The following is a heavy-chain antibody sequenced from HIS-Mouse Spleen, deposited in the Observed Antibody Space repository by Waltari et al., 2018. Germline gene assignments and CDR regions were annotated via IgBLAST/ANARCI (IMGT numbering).Heavy chain of an antibody. Sequence: RLHLQESSPGLVKPPETLPLTCTVSGCSVRSSSSHCAWIRQPPGKGLEWIGCIYYSGSTYYNPSLTSRVTISVDTSKNQFSLKLSSVTAADTVVYYCAREIPYSSSWYDWYFDLWGRGTLVTVSS. CDR2: IYYSGST. CDR1: GCSVRSSSSH. CDR3: AREIPYSSSWYDWYFDL. J-gene: IGHJ2*01. D-gene: IGHD6-13*01. V-gene: IGHV4-39*06.